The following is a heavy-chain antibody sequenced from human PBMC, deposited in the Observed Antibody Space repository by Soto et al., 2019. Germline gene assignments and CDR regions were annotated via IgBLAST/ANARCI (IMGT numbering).Heavy chain of an antibody. J-gene: IGHJ4*02. V-gene: IGHV4-39*01. Sequence: QLQLQESGPGLVKSSETLSLTCTVSGGSISKSNYFWGWIRQAPGKGLEWIASILYSGTTSYNSSLKSRVAISVDTSKNQFSLELNSVTAADTAVYCCARLGWGNGDSDYWGQGTLGTVSS. CDR1: GGSISKSNYF. CDR3: ARLGWGNGDSDY. CDR2: ILYSGTT. D-gene: IGHD2-21*01.